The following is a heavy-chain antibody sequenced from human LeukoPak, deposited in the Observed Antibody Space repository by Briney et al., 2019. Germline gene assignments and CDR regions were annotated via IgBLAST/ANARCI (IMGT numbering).Heavy chain of an antibody. CDR3: AKDPGGRYFDWLLYDPYYFDY. V-gene: IGHV3-23*01. D-gene: IGHD3-9*01. CDR2: ISGSGGST. J-gene: IGHJ4*02. CDR1: GFTFSSYG. Sequence: GGSLRLSCAASGFTFSSYGMSWVRQAPGRGLEWVSAISGSGGSTYYADSVKGRFTISRDNSKNTLYLQMNSLRAEDTAVYYCAKDPGGRYFDWLLYDPYYFDYWGQGTLVTVSS.